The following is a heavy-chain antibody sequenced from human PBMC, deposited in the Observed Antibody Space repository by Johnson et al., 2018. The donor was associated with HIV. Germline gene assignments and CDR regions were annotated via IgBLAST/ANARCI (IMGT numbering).Heavy chain of an antibody. D-gene: IGHD6-13*01. CDR1: GFTVSSNY. V-gene: IGHV3-66*02. CDR2: IYSGGST. J-gene: IGHJ3*02. Sequence: EVQLVESGGGLVQPGGSLRLSCAASGFTVSSNYMSWVRQAPGKGLEWVSVIYSGGSTYYADSVKGRFTISRDNAKNSLYLQMNSLRAEDTALYYCAKVQLVRTFDAVDIWGQGTMVTVSS. CDR3: AKVQLVRTFDAVDI.